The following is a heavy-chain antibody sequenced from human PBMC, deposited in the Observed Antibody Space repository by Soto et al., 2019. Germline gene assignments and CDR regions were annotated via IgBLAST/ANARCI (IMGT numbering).Heavy chain of an antibody. CDR3: AKDRDCSGGSCYYNY. V-gene: IGHV3-23*01. CDR2: ISGSGGNT. Sequence: PGGSLRLSCAASGFTFSSYAMSWVRQAPGKGLEWVSAISGSGGNTYYADSVKGRFTISRDNSKNTLYLQMNSLRAEDTAVYYCAKDRDCSGGSCYYNYWGQGTLVTVSS. CDR1: GFTFSSYA. D-gene: IGHD2-15*01. J-gene: IGHJ4*02.